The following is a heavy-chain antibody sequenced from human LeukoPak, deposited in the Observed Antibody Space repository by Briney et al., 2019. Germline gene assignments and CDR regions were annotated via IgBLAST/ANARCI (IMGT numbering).Heavy chain of an antibody. Sequence: GGSLRLSCAASGFTFSSYWMSWVRQAPGKGLEWVANIKQDGSEKYYVDSVKGRFTISRDNAKNSLYLQMNSLRAKDTAVYYCARGYDILTGYYMPGAWGQGTLVTVSS. V-gene: IGHV3-7*01. CDR3: ARGYDILTGYYMPGA. CDR2: IKQDGSEK. CDR1: GFTFSSYW. D-gene: IGHD3-9*01. J-gene: IGHJ5*02.